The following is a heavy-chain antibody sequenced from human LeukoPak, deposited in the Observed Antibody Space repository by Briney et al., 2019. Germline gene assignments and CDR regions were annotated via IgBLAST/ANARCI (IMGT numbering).Heavy chain of an antibody. CDR3: ASFPGY. V-gene: IGHV3-72*01. CDR1: GFTFSDHY. CDR2: IREKANSYTT. J-gene: IGHJ4*02. Sequence: GGSLRLSCTASGFTFSDHYMDWVRQAPGKGLEWVGRIREKANSYTTEYAASVRGRFTISRDDSKNSLYLQMSSLEAEDTAVYYCASFPGYWGLGTLVTVSS.